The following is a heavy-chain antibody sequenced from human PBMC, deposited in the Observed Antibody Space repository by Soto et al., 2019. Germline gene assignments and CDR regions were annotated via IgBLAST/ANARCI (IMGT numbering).Heavy chain of an antibody. Sequence: EVQLLDSGGGLVQPGGSLRLSCEASGFTFSNYAMNWVRQAPGKGLEWVLGISGGGDNTYYADSVKGRFTISRDNSKNAVCLQMNGLRAEYTAVYYFAKERVARGFDYWGQGTLVTVSS. CDR2: ISGGGDNT. J-gene: IGHJ4*02. CDR3: AKERVARGFDY. CDR1: GFTFSNYA. V-gene: IGHV3-23*01.